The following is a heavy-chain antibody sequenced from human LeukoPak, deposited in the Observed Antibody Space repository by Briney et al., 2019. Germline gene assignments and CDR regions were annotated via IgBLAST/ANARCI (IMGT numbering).Heavy chain of an antibody. CDR2: ISSSGSTI. D-gene: IGHD3-10*01. CDR1: GFTFSDYY. V-gene: IGHV3-11*04. J-gene: IGHJ6*03. CDR3: ARDHSTMVRHYMDV. Sequence: GGSLRLSCAASGFTFSDYYMSWIRQAPGKGLEWVSYISSSGSTIYYADSVKGRFTISRDNAKNSLYLQMNSLRAEDTAVYYCARDHSTMVRHYMDVWGKGTTVTVSS.